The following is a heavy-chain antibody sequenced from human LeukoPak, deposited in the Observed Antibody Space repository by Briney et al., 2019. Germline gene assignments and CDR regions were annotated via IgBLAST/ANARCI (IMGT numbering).Heavy chain of an antibody. V-gene: IGHV4-39*01. CDR1: GGSINSYSHY. CDR3: ARHRKFDILYAFDI. D-gene: IGHD3-9*01. J-gene: IGHJ3*02. CDR2: FYYTGST. Sequence: KTSETLSLSCNVSGGSINSYSHYWGWIRQPPGRGLEWIGTFYYTGSTYYSSPLKRRVTISIDTSKNQFSLKLSSVTAADTAVYYCARHRKFDILYAFDIWGKGTMVSVSS.